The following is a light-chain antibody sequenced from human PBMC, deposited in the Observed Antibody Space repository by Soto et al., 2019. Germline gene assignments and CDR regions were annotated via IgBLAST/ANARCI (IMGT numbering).Light chain of an antibody. Sequence: VLTKSPGTLSLSPGERATLSCRASQSVAANYLTWYQQKRGQAPRILIYGATSRATGIPDRFSGSGSGTDFTLTISRLGPEDFSVYYCHQYGTAPLTFGPGTKVDIK. CDR1: QSVAANY. J-gene: IGKJ3*01. CDR3: HQYGTAPLT. V-gene: IGKV3-20*01. CDR2: GAT.